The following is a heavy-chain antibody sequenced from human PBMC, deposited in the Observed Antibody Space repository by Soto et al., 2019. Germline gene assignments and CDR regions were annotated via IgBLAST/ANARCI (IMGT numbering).Heavy chain of an antibody. Sequence: GGSLRLSCAASGFTFSSYAMNWVRQAPGKGLEWVSVISGSGDSTYYTASVEGRFTISRDNSKNTLYLQMNSLRAEDTAVYYCAKWRYCSSNTCYGAPDAFDIWGQGTMVTVSS. V-gene: IGHV3-23*01. CDR2: ISGSGDST. J-gene: IGHJ3*02. CDR3: AKWRYCSSNTCYGAPDAFDI. CDR1: GFTFSSYA. D-gene: IGHD2-2*01.